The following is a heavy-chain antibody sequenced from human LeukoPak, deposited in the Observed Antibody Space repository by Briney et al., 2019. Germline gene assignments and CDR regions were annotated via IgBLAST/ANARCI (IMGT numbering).Heavy chain of an antibody. Sequence: SETLSLTCTVSGGSISSYYWSWIRQPPGKGLEWIGYIYYSGSTNYNPSLKSRVTISVDTSKNQFSLKLSSVTAADTAVYCCARLGKSGYSYWFDPWGQGTLVTVSS. V-gene: IGHV4-59*01. D-gene: IGHD5-18*01. CDR2: IYYSGST. CDR1: GGSISSYY. J-gene: IGHJ5*02. CDR3: ARLGKSGYSYWFDP.